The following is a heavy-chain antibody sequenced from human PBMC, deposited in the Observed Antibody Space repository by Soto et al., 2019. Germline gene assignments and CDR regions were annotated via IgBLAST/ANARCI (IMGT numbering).Heavy chain of an antibody. V-gene: IGHV1-69*06. CDR1: GGTFSSYA. CDR3: ARGSTGISWYEGYYYYGMDV. CDR2: IIPIFGTA. D-gene: IGHD6-13*01. J-gene: IGHJ6*02. Sequence: SVKVSCKASGGTFSSYAISWVRQAPGQGLEWMGGIIPIFGTANYAQKFQGRVTITADKSTSTAYMELSSLRSEDTAVYYCARGSTGISWYEGYYYYGMDVWGQGTTVTVSS.